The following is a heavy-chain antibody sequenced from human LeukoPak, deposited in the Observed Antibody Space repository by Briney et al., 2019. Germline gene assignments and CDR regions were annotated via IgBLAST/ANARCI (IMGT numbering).Heavy chain of an antibody. D-gene: IGHD3-16*01. CDR2: ISGSGGTT. Sequence: PGGSLRLSCAASGFTFTSYAMNWVRQAPGKGLEWVSSISGSGGTTYNADSVKGRFTISRDNSKNTLYLQMNNLRAEDTAVYYCAKRDLGFGRFYFDYWGHGNLVTVSP. CDR1: GFTFTSYA. V-gene: IGHV3-23*01. J-gene: IGHJ4*01. CDR3: AKRDLGFGRFYFDY.